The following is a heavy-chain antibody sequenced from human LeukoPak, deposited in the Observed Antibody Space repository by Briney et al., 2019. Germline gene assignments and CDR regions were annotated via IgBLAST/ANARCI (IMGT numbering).Heavy chain of an antibody. D-gene: IGHD3-10*01. CDR1: GFTFSSYG. Sequence: LRLSCAASGFTFSSYGMHWVRQAPGKGLEWVAVISYDGSNKYYADSVKGRFTISRDNSKNTLYLQMNSLRAEDTAVYYCAKDPAHRVILWFGELGVGYFDYWGQGTLVTVSS. J-gene: IGHJ4*02. CDR2: ISYDGSNK. V-gene: IGHV3-30*18. CDR3: AKDPAHRVILWFGELGVGYFDY.